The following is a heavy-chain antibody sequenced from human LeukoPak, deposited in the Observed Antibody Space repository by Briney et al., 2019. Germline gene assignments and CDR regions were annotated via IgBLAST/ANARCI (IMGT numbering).Heavy chain of an antibody. CDR3: ARVQRPYYYDSSGYCDY. D-gene: IGHD3-22*01. J-gene: IGHJ4*02. CDR2: ISYDGGNK. Sequence: GRSLRLSCAASGFTFSSYAMHWVRQAPGKGLEWVAVISYDGGNKYYADSVKGRFTISRDNSKNTLYLQMNSLRAEDTAVYYCARVQRPYYYDSSGYCDYWGQGTLVTVSS. V-gene: IGHV3-30-3*01. CDR1: GFTFSSYA.